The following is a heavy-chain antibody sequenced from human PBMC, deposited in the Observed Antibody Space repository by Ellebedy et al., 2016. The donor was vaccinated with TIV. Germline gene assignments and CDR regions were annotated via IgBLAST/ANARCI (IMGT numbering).Heavy chain of an antibody. Sequence: ASVKVSCXASGYTFTGYYMHWVRQAPGQGLEWMGWINPNSGGTNYAQKFQGWVTMTRDTSISTAYMELSRLRSDDTAVYYCARDRDIAVAGDNWFDPWGQGTLVTVSS. J-gene: IGHJ5*02. CDR2: INPNSGGT. CDR1: GYTFTGYY. CDR3: ARDRDIAVAGDNWFDP. V-gene: IGHV1-2*04. D-gene: IGHD6-19*01.